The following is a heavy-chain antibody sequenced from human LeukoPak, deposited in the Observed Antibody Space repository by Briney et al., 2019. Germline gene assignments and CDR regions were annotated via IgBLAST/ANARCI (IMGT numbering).Heavy chain of an antibody. CDR2: ISYDGSNK. CDR3: AKDEIKNSSGWNFDY. V-gene: IGHV3-30*18. D-gene: IGHD6-19*01. CDR1: GFTFSSYG. Sequence: GGSLILSCAASGFTFSSYGMQWVRQAPGKGLEGVAVISYDGSNKYYADSVKGRFTISRDNSKNTLYLQMNSLRAEDTAVYYCAKDEIKNSSGWNFDYWGQGTLVTVSS. J-gene: IGHJ4*02.